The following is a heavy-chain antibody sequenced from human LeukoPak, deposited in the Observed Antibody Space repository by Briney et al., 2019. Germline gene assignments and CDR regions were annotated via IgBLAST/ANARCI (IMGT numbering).Heavy chain of an antibody. V-gene: IGHV3-30*04. CDR3: ARDRSGTEHFDY. CDR2: ISYDGSNK. D-gene: IGHD6-13*01. Sequence: GGSLRLSCAASGFTFSSYAMHWVRQAPGKGPEWVAVISYDGSNKYYADSVKGRFTISRDNSKNTLYLQMNSLRAEDTAVYYCARDRSGTEHFDYWGQGTLVTVSS. CDR1: GFTFSSYA. J-gene: IGHJ4*02.